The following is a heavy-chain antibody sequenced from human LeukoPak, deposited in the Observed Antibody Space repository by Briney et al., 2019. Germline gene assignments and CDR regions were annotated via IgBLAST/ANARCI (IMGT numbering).Heavy chain of an antibody. V-gene: IGHV4-30-2*03. CDR2: IYYSGST. J-gene: IGHJ3*02. CDR3: ARQKANYYDSSGLQDAFDI. CDR1: GGSISSGGYS. Sequence: SETLSLTCAVSGGSISSGGYSWSWIRQPPGKGLEWIGYIYYSGSTYYNPSLKSRVTISVDTSKNQFSLKLSSVTAADTAVYYCARQKANYYDSSGLQDAFDIWGQGTMVTVSS. D-gene: IGHD3-22*01.